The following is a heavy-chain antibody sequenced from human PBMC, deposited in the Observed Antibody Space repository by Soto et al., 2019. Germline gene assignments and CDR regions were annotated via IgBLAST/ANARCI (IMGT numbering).Heavy chain of an antibody. CDR2: ISAYNGNT. D-gene: IGHD5-18*01. J-gene: IGHJ4*02. CDR3: SRPNDVDTVMVTGELDY. V-gene: IGHV1-18*01. CDR1: GYTFTSYG. Sequence: QVQLVQSGAEVKKPGASVKVSCKASGYTFTSYGISWVRQTPGQGLEWMGWISAYNGNTNYAQKLQGRVTMTTDTTTSTAYMELRSLRSDDTAVYYCSRPNDVDTVMVTGELDYWGQGTLVTVSS.